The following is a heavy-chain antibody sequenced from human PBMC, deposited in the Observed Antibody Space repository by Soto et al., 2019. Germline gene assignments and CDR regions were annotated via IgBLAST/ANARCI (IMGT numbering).Heavy chain of an antibody. Sequence: QVQLVQSGAEVKKPGSSVKVSGKASGGTFSSYSINWVRQAPGQGLEWMGEIIPIFGTENYAQKFQGRVTITADESTSTAYMELSSLRSEDTAVYYCARDGGRHSGGIDYWGQGTLVTVSS. J-gene: IGHJ4*02. CDR2: IIPIFGTE. CDR3: ARDGGRHSGGIDY. V-gene: IGHV1-69*01. D-gene: IGHD1-26*01. CDR1: GGTFSSYS.